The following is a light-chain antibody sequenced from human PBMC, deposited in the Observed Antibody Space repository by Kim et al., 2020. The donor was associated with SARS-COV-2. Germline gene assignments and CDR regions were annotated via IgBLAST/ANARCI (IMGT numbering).Light chain of an antibody. CDR2: GKN. CDR3: NSRDSSGNHLV. J-gene: IGLJ3*02. V-gene: IGLV3-19*01. Sequence: SSELTQDPAVSVALGQTGRITCQGDSLRSYYASWYQQKPGQAPVLVIYGKNNRPSGIPDRFSGSSSGNTASSTITGAQAEGEADYYCNSRDSSGNHLVFG. CDR1: SLRSYY.